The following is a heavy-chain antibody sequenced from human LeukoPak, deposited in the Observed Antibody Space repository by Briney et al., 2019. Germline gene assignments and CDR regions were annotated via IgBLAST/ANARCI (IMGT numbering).Heavy chain of an antibody. CDR3: ARTPLFSSPTVEGGYYYYYYMDV. V-gene: IGHV4-30-4*01. Sequence: SETLSLTCTVSGGSISSGDYYWSWIRQPPGKGLEWIGYIYYSGSTYYNPSLKSRVTISVDTSKNQFSLKLSSVTAADTAVYYCARTPLFSSPTVEGGYYYYYYMDVWGKGTTVTVSS. CDR1: GGSISSGDYY. J-gene: IGHJ6*03. CDR2: IYYSGST. D-gene: IGHD3-16*01.